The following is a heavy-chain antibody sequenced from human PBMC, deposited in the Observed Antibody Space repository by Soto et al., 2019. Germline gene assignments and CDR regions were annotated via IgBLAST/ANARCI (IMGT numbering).Heavy chain of an antibody. Sequence: QVQLVQSGAEVKKPGSSVKVSCKSSGGTFSTYGFFWVRQAPGQGLEWMGGIIPIFGTTNYAQKFQERVSITTGESTSTLYMELTSLKSEDTAVYYCARGVFLVVYSPLRIDPWGQGTLVTVSS. CDR1: GGTFSTYG. V-gene: IGHV1-69*01. CDR3: ARGVFLVVYSPLRIDP. J-gene: IGHJ5*02. CDR2: IIPIFGTT. D-gene: IGHD2-15*01.